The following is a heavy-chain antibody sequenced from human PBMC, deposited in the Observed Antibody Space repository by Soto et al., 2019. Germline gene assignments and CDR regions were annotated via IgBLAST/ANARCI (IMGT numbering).Heavy chain of an antibody. J-gene: IGHJ6*03. Sequence: GGSLRLSCAASGFTFSTYSMNWVRQAPGKGLEWVSYISSSSSTIFYADSVKGRFTISRDNAKNSLYLQMNSLRAEDTAEYYCARLGALVTTTRYYDMDVWGKGTTVTVSS. CDR2: ISSSSSTI. V-gene: IGHV3-48*01. D-gene: IGHD5-12*01. CDR1: GFTFSTYS. CDR3: ARLGALVTTTRYYDMDV.